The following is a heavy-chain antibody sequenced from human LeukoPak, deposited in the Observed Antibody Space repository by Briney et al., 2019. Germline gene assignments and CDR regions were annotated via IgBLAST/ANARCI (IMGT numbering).Heavy chain of an antibody. CDR1: GFTFSSYG. CDR2: ISYDGSNK. Sequence: GGSLRLSCAASGFTFSSYGMHWVRQAPGKGLEWVAVISYDGSNKYYADSVKGRFTISRDNSKNTLYLQMNSLRAEDTAVYYCAEEASGYSSSWYFDYWGQGTLVTVSS. V-gene: IGHV3-30*18. D-gene: IGHD6-13*01. J-gene: IGHJ4*02. CDR3: AEEASGYSSSWYFDY.